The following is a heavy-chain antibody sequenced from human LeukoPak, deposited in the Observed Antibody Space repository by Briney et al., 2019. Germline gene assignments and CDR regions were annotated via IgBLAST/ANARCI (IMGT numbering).Heavy chain of an antibody. J-gene: IGHJ4*02. V-gene: IGHV3-23*01. CDR2: ITGSGGNT. CDR1: GFIFSSYS. Sequence: GGSLRLSCAASGFIFSSYSMSWVRQAPGKGLEWVSVITGSGGNTYYADSVKGRFTISKDNSKNTLYLQMNSLRAEDTAVYYCAPYYFDYWGQGTLVTVSS. CDR3: APYYFDY.